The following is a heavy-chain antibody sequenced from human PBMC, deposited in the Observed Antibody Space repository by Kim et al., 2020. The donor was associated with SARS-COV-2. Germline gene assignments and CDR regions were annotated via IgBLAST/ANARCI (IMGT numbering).Heavy chain of an antibody. J-gene: IGHJ5*02. CDR2: IYYSGST. Sequence: SETLSLTCTVSGGSINTNYWSWIRQPPGKGLEWIGYIYYSGSTNYNPSLKSRVTISLDTSKNQFSLKLSSVTAADTAVYYCASLALFNGFDPWGQGTQVTVSS. CDR3: ASLALFNGFDP. V-gene: IGHV4-59*01. CDR1: GGSINTNY.